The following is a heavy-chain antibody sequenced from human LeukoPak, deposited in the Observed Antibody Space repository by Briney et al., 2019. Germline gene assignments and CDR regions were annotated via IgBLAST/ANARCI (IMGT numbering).Heavy chain of an antibody. Sequence: GGSLRLSCAASGFTFSSYGMHWVRQAPGKGLEWVAVISYNGSNKYYADSVKGRFTISRDNSKNTLYLQMNSLRAEDTAVYYCAKEYYYDSSGYYWGQGTLVTVSS. CDR2: ISYNGSNK. V-gene: IGHV3-30*18. J-gene: IGHJ4*02. CDR1: GFTFSSYG. CDR3: AKEYYYDSSGYY. D-gene: IGHD3-22*01.